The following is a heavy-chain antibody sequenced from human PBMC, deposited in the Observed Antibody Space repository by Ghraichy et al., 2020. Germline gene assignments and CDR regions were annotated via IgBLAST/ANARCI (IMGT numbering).Heavy chain of an antibody. CDR3: ARQPTYYDFWSGANSPDY. D-gene: IGHD3-3*01. CDR2: IYYSGST. V-gene: IGHV4-39*01. Sequence: SETLSLTCTVSGGSISSSSYYWGWIRQPPGKGLEWIGSIYYSGSTYYNPSLKSRVTISVDTSKNQFSLKLSSVTAADTAVYYCARQPTYYDFWSGANSPDYWGQGTLVTVSS. CDR1: GGSISSSSYY. J-gene: IGHJ4*02.